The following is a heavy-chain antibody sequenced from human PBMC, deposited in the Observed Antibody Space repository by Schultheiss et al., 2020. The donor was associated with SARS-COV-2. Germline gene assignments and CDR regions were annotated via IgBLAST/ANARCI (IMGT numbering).Heavy chain of an antibody. Sequence: GGSLRLSCAASGFTFDDYAMHWVRQAPGKGLEWVSGINSDGSTIGYAVSVKGRFTISRDNAKNTLYLQMNNLRAEDTAVYFCASRDSSSHKEHDYWGQGTLVTVSS. D-gene: IGHD6-13*01. CDR2: INSDGSTI. CDR1: GFTFDDYA. J-gene: IGHJ4*02. CDR3: ASRDSSSHKEHDY. V-gene: IGHV3-74*01.